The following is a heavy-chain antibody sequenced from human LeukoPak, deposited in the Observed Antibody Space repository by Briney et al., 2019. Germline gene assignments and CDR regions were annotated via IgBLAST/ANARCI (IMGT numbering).Heavy chain of an antibody. CDR3: ARANYGSGYVFDY. V-gene: IGHV3-48*01. CDR2: ISSSSSTI. CDR1: GFTFSSYR. D-gene: IGHD3-10*01. Sequence: GGSLRLSCAASGFTFSSYRMNWVRQAPGKGLEWVSYISSSSSTIYYADSVKGRFTISRDNAKNSLYLQMNSLRAEDTAVYYCARANYGSGYVFDYWGQGTLVTVSS. J-gene: IGHJ4*02.